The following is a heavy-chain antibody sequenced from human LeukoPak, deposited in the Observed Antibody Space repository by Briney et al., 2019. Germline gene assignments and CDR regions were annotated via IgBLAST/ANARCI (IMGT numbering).Heavy chain of an antibody. CDR3: ARDRGFTMGPSNPFDY. Sequence: GGSLRLSCAASGFTFSSYAMSWVRQAPGKGLEWVSAISGSGGSTYYADSVKGRFTISRDNSKNTLYLQMNSLRAEDTAVYYCARDRGFTMGPSNPFDYWGQGTLVTVSS. D-gene: IGHD3-10*01. J-gene: IGHJ4*02. CDR2: ISGSGGST. V-gene: IGHV3-23*01. CDR1: GFTFSSYA.